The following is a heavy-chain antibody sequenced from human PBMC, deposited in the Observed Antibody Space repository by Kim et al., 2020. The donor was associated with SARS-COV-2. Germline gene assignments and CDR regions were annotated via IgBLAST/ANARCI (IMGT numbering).Heavy chain of an antibody. CDR3: ARDTYYDFWSGSYYYGMDV. CDR1: GGSFSGYY. Sequence: SETLSLTCAVYGGSFSGYYWSWIRQPPGKGLEWIGEINHSGSTNYNPSLKSRVTISVDTSKNQFSLKLSSVTAADTAVYYCARDTYYDFWSGSYYYGMDVWGQGTTVTVSS. CDR2: INHSGST. D-gene: IGHD3-3*01. J-gene: IGHJ6*02. V-gene: IGHV4-34*01.